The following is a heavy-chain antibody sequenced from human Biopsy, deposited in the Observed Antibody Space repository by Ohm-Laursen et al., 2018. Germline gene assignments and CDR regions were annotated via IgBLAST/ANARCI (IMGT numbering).Heavy chain of an antibody. D-gene: IGHD3-16*01. Sequence: ATVKISCKVSGYNFIDYYIQWVKQAPGKGLEWVGLVDPENSKAFYAEKFQGRVTLTADTSTDTVFMELKNLRSDDQAFYFGAANLFGGGFPGYVVDNWGQVPWSPSPQ. V-gene: IGHV1-69-2*01. CDR3: AANLFGGGFPGYVVDN. J-gene: IGHJ1*01. CDR1: GYNFIDYY. CDR2: VDPENSKA.